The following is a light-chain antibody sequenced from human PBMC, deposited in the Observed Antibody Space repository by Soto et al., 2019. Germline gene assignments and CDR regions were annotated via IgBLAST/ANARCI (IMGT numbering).Light chain of an antibody. V-gene: IGKV1-5*01. CDR3: QQYNLYHT. J-gene: IGKJ4*01. CDR2: DAS. CDR1: QSVNSW. Sequence: DIQMTQSPSTLSAFVGDRVTITCRASQSVNSWLAWYQQRPGKAPKLLIYDASTLESGVPSRFSVSGSGTEVTRTNSSLLPDDVAIYCCQQYNLYHTCRGGTNVHIK.